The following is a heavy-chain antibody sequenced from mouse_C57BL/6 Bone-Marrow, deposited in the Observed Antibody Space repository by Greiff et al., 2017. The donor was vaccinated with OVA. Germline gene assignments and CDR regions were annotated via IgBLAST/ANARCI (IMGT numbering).Heavy chain of an antibody. CDR2: IDPENGDT. Sequence: EVQLQQSGAELVRPGASVKLSCTASGFNIKDDYMHWVKQRPEQGLEWIGWIDPENGDTEYASKFQGKATITADTSSNTAYLQLSSLTSEDTAVYYCTTHPRYDGYEDMDYWGQGTSVTVSS. V-gene: IGHV14-4*01. CDR1: GFNIKDDY. D-gene: IGHD2-3*01. J-gene: IGHJ4*01. CDR3: TTHPRYDGYEDMDY.